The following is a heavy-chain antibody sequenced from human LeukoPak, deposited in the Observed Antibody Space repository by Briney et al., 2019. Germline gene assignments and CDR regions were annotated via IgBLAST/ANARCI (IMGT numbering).Heavy chain of an antibody. CDR1: GFTFSSYA. D-gene: IGHD2-2*01. CDR2: ISGSGVST. CDR3: AKDYRYCTSTSCYGDDAFDI. Sequence: QPGGSLRLSCAASGFTFSSYAMTWVRQAPGKGLEWVSAISGSGVSTYYADSVKGRFTISRDNSKSTLYLQMSSLRAEDTAVYYCAKDYRYCTSTSCYGDDAFDIWGQGTMVTVSS. V-gene: IGHV3-23*01. J-gene: IGHJ3*02.